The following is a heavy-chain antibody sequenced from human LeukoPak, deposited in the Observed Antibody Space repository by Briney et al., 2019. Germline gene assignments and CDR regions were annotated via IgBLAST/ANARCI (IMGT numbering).Heavy chain of an antibody. J-gene: IGHJ4*02. CDR2: IWYDGSNK. CDR1: GFTFSSYG. Sequence: GGSLRLSCAASGFTFSSYGMHWVRQAPGKGLEWVAVIWYDGSNKYYADSVKGRFTISRDNSKNTLYLQMNSLRAEDTAVYYCARDPIVVVTATRGAYFDYWGQGTLVTVSS. D-gene: IGHD2-21*02. CDR3: ARDPIVVVTATRGAYFDY. V-gene: IGHV3-33*01.